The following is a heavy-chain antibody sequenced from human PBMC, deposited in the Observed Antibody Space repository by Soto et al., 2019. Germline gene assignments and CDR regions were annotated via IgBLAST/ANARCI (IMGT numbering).Heavy chain of an antibody. V-gene: IGHV3-30*18. CDR2: LSYDGNHD. Sequence: QVHLVESGGGVVQPGGSLRLSCTASGFTFNKFGMHWVRRTPGKGLEWVAALSYDGNHDFYADSVRGRLIISRDNPKNPLFLQMNSLSPDATAVFSGVKERADFVTVPHGSSGMDVWGPRCNVTVSS. J-gene: IGHJ6*02. CDR3: VKERADFVTVPHGSSGMDV. CDR1: GFTFNKFG. D-gene: IGHD2-15*01.